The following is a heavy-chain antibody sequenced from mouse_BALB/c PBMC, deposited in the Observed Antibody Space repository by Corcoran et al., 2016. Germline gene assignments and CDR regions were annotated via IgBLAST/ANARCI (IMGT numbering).Heavy chain of an antibody. CDR3: ARGDYDGRFAY. D-gene: IGHD2-4*01. CDR1: GYTFSSYW. CDR2: ILPGSGSA. V-gene: IGHV1-9*01. J-gene: IGHJ3*01. Sequence: QVQLQQSGAELMKPGASVKISGKATGYTFSSYWIEWVKQRPGHGLEWIGEILPGSGSANYNEKFKGKATFTADTSSNTAYMQLSSLTSEDSAVYYCARGDYDGRFAYWGQGTLVTVSA.